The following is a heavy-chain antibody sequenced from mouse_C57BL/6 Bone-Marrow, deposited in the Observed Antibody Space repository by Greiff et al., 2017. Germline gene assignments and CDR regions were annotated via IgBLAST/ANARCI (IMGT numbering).Heavy chain of an antibody. J-gene: IGHJ4*01. CDR1: GYSFTDYN. CDR2: INPNYGTT. V-gene: IGHV1-39*01. Sequence: VQLKQSGPELVKPGASVKISCKASGYSFTDYNMNWVKQSNGKSLEWIGVINPNYGTTSYKQKFKGKATLAVDQSSSKTFMQLNSLTSEDSAVFYGARGYDYDYAMDYWGQGTSVTVSS. CDR3: ARGYDYDYAMDY. D-gene: IGHD2-4*01.